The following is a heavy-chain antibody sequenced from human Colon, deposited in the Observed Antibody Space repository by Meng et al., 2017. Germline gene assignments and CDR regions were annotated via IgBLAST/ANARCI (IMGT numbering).Heavy chain of an antibody. J-gene: IGHJ4*02. CDR2: ISSSGSYI. D-gene: IGHD5-24*01. CDR3: ARNRDGYTYDYHFDY. CDR1: GFTFSTYS. Sequence: GESLKISCAASGFTFSTYSMNWVRQAPGKGLEWVSYISSSGSYIYYADSLKGRFTISRDNAKNSLYLQMNSLRAEDTAVYHCARNRDGYTYDYHFDYWGQGTLVTVSS. V-gene: IGHV3-21*01.